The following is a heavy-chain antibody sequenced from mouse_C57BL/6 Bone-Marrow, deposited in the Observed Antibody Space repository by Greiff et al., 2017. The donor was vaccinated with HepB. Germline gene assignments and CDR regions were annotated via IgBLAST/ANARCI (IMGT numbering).Heavy chain of an antibody. D-gene: IGHD1-1*02. V-gene: IGHV7-3*01. J-gene: IGHJ2*01. CDR2: IRNKANGYTT. Sequence: EVMLVESGGGLVQPGGSLSLSCAASGFTFTDYYMSWVRQPPGKALEWLGFIRNKANGYTTEYSASVKGRFTISRDNSQSILYLQMNALRAEDSATYYGARGVDYFDYWGQGTTLTVSS. CDR1: GFTFTDYY. CDR3: ARGVDYFDY.